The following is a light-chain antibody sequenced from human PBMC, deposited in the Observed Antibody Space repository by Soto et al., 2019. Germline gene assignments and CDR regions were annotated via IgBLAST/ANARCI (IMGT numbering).Light chain of an antibody. J-gene: IGKJ2*01. V-gene: IGKV3-20*01. Sequence: EIVLTQSPGTLSLSPGERATLSCRASQSVSSSYLAWYQQKPGQTPRLLIYGASSRATGIPDRFSGSGSGTDFTLTTSRLEPEDLAVYYCQQYRTPPYTFGQGTKLEIK. CDR1: QSVSSSY. CDR2: GAS. CDR3: QQYRTPPYT.